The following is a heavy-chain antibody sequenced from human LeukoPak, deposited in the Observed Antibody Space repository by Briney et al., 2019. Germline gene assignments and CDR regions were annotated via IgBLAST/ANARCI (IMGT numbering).Heavy chain of an antibody. J-gene: IGHJ5*02. D-gene: IGHD2-8*01. CDR2: INHSGST. CDR3: ARGRMVYAGGWFDP. V-gene: IGHV4-34*01. Sequence: PSETLSLTCAVYGGSLSGYYWSWIRQPPGKGLEWIGEINHSGSTNYNPSLKSRVTISVDTSKNQFSLKLSSVTAADTAVYYCARGRMVYAGGWFDPWGQGTLVTVSS. CDR1: GGSLSGYY.